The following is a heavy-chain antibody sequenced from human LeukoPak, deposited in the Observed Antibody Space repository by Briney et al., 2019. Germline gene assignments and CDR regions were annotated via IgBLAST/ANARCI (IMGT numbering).Heavy chain of an antibody. CDR3: ARDPGYSYGRAPYFDY. CDR2: IYHSGST. CDR1: GYSISSGYY. J-gene: IGHJ4*02. D-gene: IGHD5-18*01. V-gene: IGHV4-38-2*02. Sequence: SETLFLTFAVTGYSISSGYYWSWIRQPPGKGLESIGSIYHSGSTYYNPSLKSRVTISVDTSKNQFSLKLSSVTAADTAVYYCARDPGYSYGRAPYFDYWGQGTLVTVSS.